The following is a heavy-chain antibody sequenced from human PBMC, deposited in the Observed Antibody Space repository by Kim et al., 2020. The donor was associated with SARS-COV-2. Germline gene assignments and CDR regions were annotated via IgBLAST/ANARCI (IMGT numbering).Heavy chain of an antibody. V-gene: IGHV4-4*02. CDR2: IYHSGST. Sequence: SETLSLTCAVSGGSISSSNWWSWVRQPPGKGLEWIGEIYHSGSTNYNPSLKSRVTISLDKSKNQFSLKLSSVTAADTAMYYCAREFVRYFDSYYYYYGMDVWGQGTTVTVSS. CDR1: GGSISSSNW. D-gene: IGHD3-9*01. J-gene: IGHJ6*02. CDR3: AREFVRYFDSYYYYYGMDV.